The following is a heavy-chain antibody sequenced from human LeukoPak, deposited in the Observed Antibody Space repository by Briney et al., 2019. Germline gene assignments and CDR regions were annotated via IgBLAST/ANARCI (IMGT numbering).Heavy chain of an antibody. Sequence: PGGSLRLSCADSGYNLSSHHMNWVRQAPGKGLEWVSVIYSGGFSGGGPHYADSVKGRFTTSRESSKNTLYLQMNSLRVDDTAVYSCASDMGGDGFNSFDHWGPGILVSVSS. V-gene: IGHV3-66*01. CDR1: GYNLSSHH. J-gene: IGHJ4*02. D-gene: IGHD5-24*01. CDR3: ASDMGGDGFNSFDH. CDR2: IYSGGFSGGGP.